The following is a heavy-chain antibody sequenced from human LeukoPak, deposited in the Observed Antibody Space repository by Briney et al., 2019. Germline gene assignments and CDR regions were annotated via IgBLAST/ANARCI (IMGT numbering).Heavy chain of an antibody. Sequence: PSETLSLTCTVSGGSISSSSYYWGWIRQPPGTGLEWIGSIYYSGSTYYNPSLKSRATISVDTSKNQFSLKLSSVTAADTAVYYCARLGSSSWPYYFDYWGQGTLVTVSS. CDR2: IYYSGST. CDR3: ARLGSSSWPYYFDY. J-gene: IGHJ4*02. D-gene: IGHD6-13*01. CDR1: GGSISSSSYY. V-gene: IGHV4-39*01.